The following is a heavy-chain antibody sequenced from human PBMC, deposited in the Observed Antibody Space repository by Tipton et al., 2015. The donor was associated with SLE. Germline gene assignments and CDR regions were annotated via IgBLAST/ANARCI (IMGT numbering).Heavy chain of an antibody. Sequence: TLSLTCTVSGGSISSYYWSWIRQHPGKGLEWIGRIYTSGSTNYNPSLKSRVTMSVDTSKNLFSLKLSSVTAADTAVYYCARGRVDTAMLTWFDPWGQGTLVTVSS. CDR1: GGSISSYY. V-gene: IGHV4-4*07. CDR2: IYTSGST. J-gene: IGHJ5*02. D-gene: IGHD5-18*01. CDR3: ARGRVDTAMLTWFDP.